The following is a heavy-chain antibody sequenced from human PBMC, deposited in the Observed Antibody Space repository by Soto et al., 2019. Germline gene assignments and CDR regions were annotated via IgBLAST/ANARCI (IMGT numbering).Heavy chain of an antibody. Sequence: GXLRLSCASSGFXYSSYAMIWVRHAPGNGLEWVSAISGSCGSTYYADSVKGRFTMSRDNSKNTMYLQMNSLIAEDTAVYYCAKKRNIDYWGQGTLGTVS. CDR2: ISGSCGST. V-gene: IGHV3-23*01. CDR1: GFXYSSYA. J-gene: IGHJ4*02. CDR3: AKKRNIDY.